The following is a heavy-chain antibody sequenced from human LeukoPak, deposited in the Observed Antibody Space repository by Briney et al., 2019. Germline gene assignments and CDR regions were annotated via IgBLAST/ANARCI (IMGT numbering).Heavy chain of an antibody. CDR3: ARDPKADGYFDL. V-gene: IGHV3-48*01. CDR2: ISSSSSTK. Sequence: PGGSLRLSCAASGFSFSSYSMNWVRQAPGKGLEWVSYISSSSSTKDYADSVKGRFTISRDTAKKSLFLQMNSLRAEDTAVYYCARDPKADGYFDLWGRGTLVTVSS. D-gene: IGHD5-24*01. J-gene: IGHJ2*01. CDR1: GFSFSSYS.